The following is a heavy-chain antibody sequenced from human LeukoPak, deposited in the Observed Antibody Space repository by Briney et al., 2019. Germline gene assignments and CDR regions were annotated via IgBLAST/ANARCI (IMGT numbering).Heavy chain of an antibody. CDR1: GFTFSSYG. D-gene: IGHD1-1*01. Sequence: GRSLRLSCAASGFTFSSYGMHWVRQAPGKGLEWVAVIWYDGSNKYYADSVKGRFTISRDNSKNTLYLQMNSLRAEDTAVYYCARDTSRGTDNWFDPWGQGTLVTVSS. CDR2: IWYDGSNK. CDR3: ARDTSRGTDNWFDP. V-gene: IGHV3-33*01. J-gene: IGHJ5*02.